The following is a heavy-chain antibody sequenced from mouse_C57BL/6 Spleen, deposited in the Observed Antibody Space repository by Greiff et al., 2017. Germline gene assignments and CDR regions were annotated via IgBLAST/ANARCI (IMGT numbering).Heavy chain of an antibody. D-gene: IGHD1-1*01. Sequence: EVQRVESEGGLVQPGSSMKLSCTASGFTFSDYYMAWVRQVPEKGLEWVANINYDGSSTYYLDSLKSRFIITGDNAKNNLYLQMSSLKSEDAATYVCARDPGYYGSSYWYFDVWGTGTTVTVSS. CDR2: INYDGSST. V-gene: IGHV5-16*01. J-gene: IGHJ1*03. CDR1: GFTFSDYY. CDR3: ARDPGYYGSSYWYFDV.